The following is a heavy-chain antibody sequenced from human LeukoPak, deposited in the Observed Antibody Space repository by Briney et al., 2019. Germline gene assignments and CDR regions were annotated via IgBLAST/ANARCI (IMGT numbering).Heavy chain of an antibody. CDR3: ARQGGIAAAGTEFDY. J-gene: IGHJ4*02. D-gene: IGHD6-13*01. CDR1: GFTFSSYG. CDR2: ISYDGIDK. Sequence: GGSLRLSCAASGFTFSSYGMHWVRQAPGKGLEWVAVISYDGIDKYYADSVKGRFTISRDNSKNTLCLQMNSLRAEDTAVYYCARQGGIAAAGTEFDYWGQGTLVTVSS. V-gene: IGHV3-30*03.